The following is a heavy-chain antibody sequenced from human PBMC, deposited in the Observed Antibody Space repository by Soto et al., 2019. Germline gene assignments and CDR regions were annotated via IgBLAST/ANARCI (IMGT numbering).Heavy chain of an antibody. Sequence: EVQVAESGGGLVQPGGSLRLSCAASGFTVSSNYMSWVRQAPGKGLEWVSFIYSGGSTYYADSVKGRFTISRDKSKNTLYLQMNSVRADDTAVCNSAGDRVPYGMDVWGQGTTVTVSS. CDR3: AGDRVPYGMDV. J-gene: IGHJ6*02. V-gene: IGHV3-66*01. CDR1: GFTVSSNY. CDR2: IYSGGST. D-gene: IGHD3-10*01.